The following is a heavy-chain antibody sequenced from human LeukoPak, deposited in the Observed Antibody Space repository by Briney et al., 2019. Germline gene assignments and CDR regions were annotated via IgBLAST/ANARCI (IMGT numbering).Heavy chain of an antibody. CDR3: ASRYSSGSYFDY. CDR1: GYTFTGYY. J-gene: IGHJ4*02. CDR2: INPNSGGT. D-gene: IGHD6-19*01. Sequence: ASVXXSCKASGYTFTGYYMHWVRQAPGQGLEWMGWINPNSGGTNYAQKFQGRVTMTRDTSISTAYMEMSRLRSDDTAVYYCASRYSSGSYFDYWGQGTLVTVSS. V-gene: IGHV1-2*02.